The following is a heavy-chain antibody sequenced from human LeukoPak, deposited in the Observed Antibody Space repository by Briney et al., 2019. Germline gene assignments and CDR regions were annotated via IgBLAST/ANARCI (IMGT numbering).Heavy chain of an antibody. D-gene: IGHD4-17*01. Sequence: PGGSLRLSCAASGFIFSSYNMNWVRQAPGKGLEWVSSISSSSNYIYYADSVKGRFTISRDNAKNSLYLQMNSLRAEDTAVYYCARDLKNGDSGTNAFDIWGQGTMVTVSS. CDR2: ISSSSNYI. CDR1: GFIFSSYN. V-gene: IGHV3-21*01. CDR3: ARDLKNGDSGTNAFDI. J-gene: IGHJ3*02.